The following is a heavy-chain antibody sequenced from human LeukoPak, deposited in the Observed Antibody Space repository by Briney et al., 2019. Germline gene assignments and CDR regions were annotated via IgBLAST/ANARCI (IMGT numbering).Heavy chain of an antibody. CDR1: GGTFSSYA. J-gene: IGHJ4*02. Sequence: SVRVSCKASGGTFSSYAISWVRQAPGQGLEWMGRIIPIFGTANYAQKFQGRVTITADKSTCTAYMELSSLRSEDTAVYYCARESGIVVVDVPWGDGYNPFDYWGQGTLVTVSS. CDR2: IIPIFGTA. V-gene: IGHV1-69*06. D-gene: IGHD2-15*01. CDR3: ARESGIVVVDVPWGDGYNPFDY.